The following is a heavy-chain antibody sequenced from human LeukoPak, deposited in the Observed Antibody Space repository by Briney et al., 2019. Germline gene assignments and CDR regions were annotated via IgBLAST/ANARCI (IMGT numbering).Heavy chain of an antibody. Sequence: PSETLSLTCTVSGGSISSSSYYWGWIRQPPGKGLEWIGSIYYSGSTYYNPSLKSRVTISVDTSKNRFSLKLSSVTAADAAVYYCARDYGDYYFAYWGQGTLVTVPS. D-gene: IGHD4-17*01. V-gene: IGHV4-39*02. J-gene: IGHJ4*02. CDR2: IYYSGST. CDR3: ARDYGDYYFAY. CDR1: GGSISSSSYY.